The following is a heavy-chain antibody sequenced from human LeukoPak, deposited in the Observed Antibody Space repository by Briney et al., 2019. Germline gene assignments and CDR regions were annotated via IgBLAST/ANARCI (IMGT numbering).Heavy chain of an antibody. V-gene: IGHV3-30*04. Sequence: GGSLRLSCAASGFTFSSYAMHWVRQAPGKGLEWVAVISYDGSNKYYADSVKGRFTISRDNSKNTLYLQMNSLRAEDTAVYYCARQWELRSGDYFDYWGQGTLVTGSS. CDR2: ISYDGSNK. J-gene: IGHJ4*02. CDR3: ARQWELRSGDYFDY. CDR1: GFTFSSYA. D-gene: IGHD1-26*01.